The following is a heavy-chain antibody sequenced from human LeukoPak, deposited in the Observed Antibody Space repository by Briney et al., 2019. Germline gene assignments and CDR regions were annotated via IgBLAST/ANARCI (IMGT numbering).Heavy chain of an antibody. V-gene: IGHV4-59*08. J-gene: IGHJ2*01. D-gene: IGHD4-17*01. CDR1: GGSISSYY. CDR3: ARREGDYGYWYFDL. Sequence: SETLSLTCTVSGGSISSYYWSWIRQPPGKGLEWIGYIYYSGNTNYDPSLKSRVTISVDSSKNQFSLKLSSVTAADTAVYYCARREGDYGYWYFDLWGRGTLVTVSS. CDR2: IYYSGNT.